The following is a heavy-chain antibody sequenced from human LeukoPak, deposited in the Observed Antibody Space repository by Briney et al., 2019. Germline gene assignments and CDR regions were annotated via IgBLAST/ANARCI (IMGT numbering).Heavy chain of an antibody. V-gene: IGHV3-23*01. Sequence: GGSLRLSCAASGFTFGSYVMSWVRQAPGKGLEWVSAISGSGVNTYYADSVKGRFTISRDNSKNTLYLQMNSLRAEDTAVYYCAKLYNDYGDENFDYWGQGTLVTVSS. CDR3: AKLYNDYGDENFDY. CDR1: GFTFGSYV. D-gene: IGHD4-17*01. J-gene: IGHJ4*02. CDR2: ISGSGVNT.